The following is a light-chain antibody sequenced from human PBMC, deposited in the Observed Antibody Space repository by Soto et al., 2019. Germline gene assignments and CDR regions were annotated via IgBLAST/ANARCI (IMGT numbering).Light chain of an antibody. V-gene: IGKV3-15*01. CDR3: QQYNNWPLSIT. CDR2: GAS. Sequence: EIVMTQSPATLSVSPGERATLSCRASQSVSSNLAWYQQKPGQAPRLLIYGASTRATGIPARFSGSGSGTEFTLTINSLQSEDFAVYYCQQYNNWPLSITFGQGTRWRLN. CDR1: QSVSSN. J-gene: IGKJ5*01.